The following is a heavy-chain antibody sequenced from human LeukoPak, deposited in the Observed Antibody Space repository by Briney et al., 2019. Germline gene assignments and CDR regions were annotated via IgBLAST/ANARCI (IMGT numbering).Heavy chain of an antibody. CDR3: ARGTEY. Sequence: SETLSLTCAVYGGSFNGYYWSWIRQPPGKGLEWIGEINHSGSTNYNPSLKSRVTISVDTSKNQFSLKLSSVTAADTAVYYCARGTEYWGQGTLVTVSS. CDR1: GGSFNGYY. J-gene: IGHJ4*02. V-gene: IGHV4-34*01. CDR2: INHSGST.